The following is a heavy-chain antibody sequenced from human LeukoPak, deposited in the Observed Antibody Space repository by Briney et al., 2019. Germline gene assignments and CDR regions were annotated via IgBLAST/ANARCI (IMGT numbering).Heavy chain of an antibody. CDR1: GYTFTGHY. D-gene: IGHD3-10*01. CDR3: ARDTITWTFS. Sequence: ASVKVSCKASGYTFTGHYMHWGRQGPGQGLEWMGRINPNSGDADYAQKFQGRVTMTRNTSISTAYMEMTRLRSDNTAVYYCARDTITWTFSWGQGTLVAVSS. CDR2: INPNSGDA. J-gene: IGHJ5*02. V-gene: IGHV1-2*02.